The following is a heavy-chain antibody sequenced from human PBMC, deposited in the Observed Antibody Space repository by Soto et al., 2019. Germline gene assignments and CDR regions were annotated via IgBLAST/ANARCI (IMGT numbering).Heavy chain of an antibody. CDR3: ARGYGSGRPPDDAFDI. CDR2: IYHSGST. D-gene: IGHD3-10*01. V-gene: IGHV4-38-2*01. J-gene: IGHJ3*02. Sequence: SETLSLTCAVSGYSISSGYYWGWIRQPPGKGLEWIGSIYHSGSTYYNPSLKSRVTISVDTSKNQFSLKLSSVTAADTAVYYCARGYGSGRPPDDAFDIWAKGQWSPSPQ. CDR1: GYSISSGYY.